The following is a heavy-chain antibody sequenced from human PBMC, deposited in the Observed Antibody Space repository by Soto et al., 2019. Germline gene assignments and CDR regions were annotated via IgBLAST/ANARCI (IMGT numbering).Heavy chain of an antibody. CDR1: GFIFSNYA. J-gene: IGHJ4*02. CDR3: APYRGVQGVYFEY. D-gene: IGHD3-10*01. Sequence: DVQLLESGGGLVQPGGSLRLSCGASGFIFSNYAMSWVRQAPGKGLEWVSGLTSSGDSSYYADSVNGRFTIFRDNSKNTLYLQMNSLRADDTAVYYCAPYRGVQGVYFEYWGQGTLVTVSS. CDR2: LTSSGDSS. V-gene: IGHV3-23*01.